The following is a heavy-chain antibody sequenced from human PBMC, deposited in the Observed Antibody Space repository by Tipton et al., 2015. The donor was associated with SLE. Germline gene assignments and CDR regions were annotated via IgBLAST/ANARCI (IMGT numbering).Heavy chain of an antibody. CDR2: IHYSGST. V-gene: IGHV4-39*01. CDR1: GGSISSSSYY. D-gene: IGHD6-19*01. Sequence: TLSLTCTVSGGSISSSSYYWGWIRQPPGKGLEWIGSIHYSGSTSYNSSLESRVTISIDTSKSQFSLKLSPVTASDMAEYYCAGTSSSGWYVIDYWGQGTLVTVSS. J-gene: IGHJ4*02. CDR3: AGTSSSGWYVIDY.